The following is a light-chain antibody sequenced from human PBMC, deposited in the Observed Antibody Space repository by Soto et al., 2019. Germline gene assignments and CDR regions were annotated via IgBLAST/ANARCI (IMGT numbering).Light chain of an antibody. CDR3: SSYAGIYTFPHV. CDR2: DVS. Sequence: QSALTQPRSVSGSPGQSVTISCTGTSSDVGGDNYVSWYQQHPGKAPKLMIYDVSKRPSGVPDRFSGSKSGTTASLTISGLHAEDESGYFCSSYAGIYTFPHVLGNGTRLPVL. CDR1: SSDVGGDNY. V-gene: IGLV2-11*01. J-gene: IGLJ1*01.